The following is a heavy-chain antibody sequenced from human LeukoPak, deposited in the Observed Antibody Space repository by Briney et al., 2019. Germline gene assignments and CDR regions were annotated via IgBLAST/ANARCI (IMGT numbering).Heavy chain of an antibody. J-gene: IGHJ6*02. CDR1: GFTFSSYD. D-gene: IGHD3-10*01. CDR3: ARVLGSGSYGMDV. CDR2: IGTAGDT. Sequence: GGSLRLSCAASGFTFSSYDMHWVRQATGKGLECVSAIGTAGDTYYPGSVQGRFTISRENAKNSLYLQMNSLRAGDTAVYYCARVLGSGSYGMDVWGQGTTVTVSS. V-gene: IGHV3-13*01.